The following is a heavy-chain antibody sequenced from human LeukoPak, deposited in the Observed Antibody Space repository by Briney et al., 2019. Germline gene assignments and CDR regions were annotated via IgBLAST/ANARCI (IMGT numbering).Heavy chain of an antibody. Sequence: SETLSLTCAVSGGSISSSNWWSWVRQPPGKGLEWIGEIYHSGSTNYNPSLKSRVTISVDKSKNQFSLKLSSVTAADTAVYYCARDQAGGYCSGGSCHSEVKYYFDYWGQGTLVTVSS. D-gene: IGHD2-15*01. J-gene: IGHJ4*02. V-gene: IGHV4-4*02. CDR1: GGSISSSNW. CDR2: IYHSGST. CDR3: ARDQAGGYCSGGSCHSEVKYYFDY.